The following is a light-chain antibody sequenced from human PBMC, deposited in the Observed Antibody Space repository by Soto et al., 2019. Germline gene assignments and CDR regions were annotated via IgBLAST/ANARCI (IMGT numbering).Light chain of an antibody. V-gene: IGKV1-5*03. Sequence: DIQMTQSPSTLSASIGDRVAITCRASDNIGPWVAGYQQKPGKAPKLLIYKASTLETGAPSRFAGSGSGTGFTLTIPRLQPDDFATYYCQHYNSYSRTFGQGTKVEV. J-gene: IGKJ1*01. CDR3: QHYNSYSRT. CDR2: KAS. CDR1: DNIGPW.